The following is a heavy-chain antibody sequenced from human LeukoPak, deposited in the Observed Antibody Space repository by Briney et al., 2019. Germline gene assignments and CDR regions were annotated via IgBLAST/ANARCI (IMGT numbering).Heavy chain of an antibody. CDR1: GGSFSGYY. D-gene: IGHD1-26*01. CDR3: ARESRWDREYYFDY. V-gene: IGHV4-34*01. J-gene: IGHJ4*02. Sequence: PSETLSLTCAVYGGSFSGYYWSWIRQPPGKGLEWIGEINHSGSTNYNPSLKSRVTISVDTSKNQFSLKLSSVTAADTAVYYCARESRWDREYYFDYWGQGTLVTVSS. CDR2: INHSGST.